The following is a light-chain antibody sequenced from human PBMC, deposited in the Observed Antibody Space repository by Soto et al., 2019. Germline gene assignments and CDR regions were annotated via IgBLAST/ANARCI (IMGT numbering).Light chain of an antibody. V-gene: IGLV1-51*01. CDR3: GSWDSRLSAYG. CDR2: DDN. CDR1: SSNIGGNS. J-gene: IGLJ1*01. Sequence: QSVLTRPPSVSGAPGQKVTISCSGSSSNIGGNSVSWYQQLPGTAPKLLIYDDNKRPSGISDRFSGSKSGASATLGITGFQTGDEADYYCGSWDSRLSAYGFGTGTKVPS.